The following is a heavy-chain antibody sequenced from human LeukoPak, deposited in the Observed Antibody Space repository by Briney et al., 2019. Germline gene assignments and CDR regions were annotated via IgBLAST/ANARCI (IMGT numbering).Heavy chain of an antibody. V-gene: IGHV3-30-3*01. Sequence: GGSLRLSCAASRFTFRSYPMHWVRQAPGKGLEWVAVISYDGSNKYYADSVKGRFTISRDNSKNTLYLQMNSLRAEDTAVYYCARDGSSGWYDEGYYFDYWGQGTLVTVSS. CDR3: ARDGSSGWYDEGYYFDY. J-gene: IGHJ4*02. CDR2: ISYDGSNK. CDR1: RFTFRSYP. D-gene: IGHD6-13*01.